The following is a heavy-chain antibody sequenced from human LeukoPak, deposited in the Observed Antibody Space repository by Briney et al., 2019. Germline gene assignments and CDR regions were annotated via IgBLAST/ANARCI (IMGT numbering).Heavy chain of an antibody. CDR3: ARDPGRYGGLNAFFDY. V-gene: IGHV1-18*01. CDR1: GYTFTSYG. D-gene: IGHD1-26*01. CDR2: ISAYNGNT. J-gene: IGHJ4*02. Sequence: GASVKVSCEASGYTFTSYGISWVRQAPGQGLEWMGWISAYNGNTNYAQKLQGRVTMTTDTSTSTAYMELRSLRSDDTAVYYCARDPGRYGGLNAFFDYWGQGTLVTVSS.